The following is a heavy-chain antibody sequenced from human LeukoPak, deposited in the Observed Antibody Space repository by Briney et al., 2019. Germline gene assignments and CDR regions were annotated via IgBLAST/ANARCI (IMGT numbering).Heavy chain of an antibody. CDR1: GFTFSTYE. J-gene: IGHJ6*02. V-gene: IGHV3-48*03. CDR2: ISSSGSTI. CDR3: AREPASSLLNYYYYYYGMDV. Sequence: GGSLRLSCAASGFTFSTYEMNWVRQAPGKGLEWVSYISSSGSTIYYADSVEGRFTICGDNSKNSLYLQMNSLRAEDTAVYYCAREPASSLLNYYYYYYGMDVWGQGTTVTVSS. D-gene: IGHD3-10*01.